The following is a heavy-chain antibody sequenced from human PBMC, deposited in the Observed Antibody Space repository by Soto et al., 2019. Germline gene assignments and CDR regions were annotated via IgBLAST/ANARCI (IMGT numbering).Heavy chain of an antibody. Sequence: SETLSLTCTVSGGSISSSSYYWGWIRQPPGKGLEWIGSIYYSGSTYYNPSLKSRVTISVDTSKNQFSLKLSPVTAADTAVYYCARPHCSSTSCSVRGYYYYYMDVWGKGTTVTVSS. CDR2: IYYSGST. CDR1: GGSISSSSYY. CDR3: ARPHCSSTSCSVRGYYYYYMDV. D-gene: IGHD2-2*01. V-gene: IGHV4-39*01. J-gene: IGHJ6*03.